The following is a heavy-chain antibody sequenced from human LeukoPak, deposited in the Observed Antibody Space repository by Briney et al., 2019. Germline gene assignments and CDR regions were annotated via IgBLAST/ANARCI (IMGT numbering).Heavy chain of an antibody. D-gene: IGHD4-23*01. V-gene: IGHV3-7*04. J-gene: IGHJ5*01. Sequence: GGSLRLSCAASGFTFSGFWMSWVRQAPTKGLEWVANIKYDGSDKNYVDSVKGRFTVSRDKANNTLYLQMNSLRAEDTAVFYWVRGGGSFDSLGQGTLVTGSS. CDR1: GFTFSGFW. CDR2: IKYDGSDK. CDR3: VRGGGSFDS.